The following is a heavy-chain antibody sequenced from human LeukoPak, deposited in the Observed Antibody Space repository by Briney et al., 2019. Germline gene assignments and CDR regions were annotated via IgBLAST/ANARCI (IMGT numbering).Heavy chain of an antibody. CDR2: IANKTDGGAT. J-gene: IGHJ4*02. V-gene: IGHV3-15*07. D-gene: IGHD3-10*01. CDR3: TTGIRGD. CDR1: GLTFTNAR. Sequence: GGSLRLSCSASGLTFTNARMNWVRQAPGEGLDWVGRIANKTDGGATDYAAPVKGRFTISRDDSKNTLNLQMNCLKTEDTAVYYCTTGIRGDWGQGTLVTVSS.